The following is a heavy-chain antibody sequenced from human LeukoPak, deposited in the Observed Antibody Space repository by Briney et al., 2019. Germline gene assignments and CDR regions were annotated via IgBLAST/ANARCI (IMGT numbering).Heavy chain of an antibody. CDR3: ARDREVVPAMAQMDV. Sequence: PGGSLRLSCAASGFTVSTNYMSWVRQAPGKGLEWVSVIYTDASTHYADSVKGRFTISRDNSKNALYLQMNSLRAEDTAVYYCARDREVVPAMAQMDVWGKGTTVTVSS. V-gene: IGHV3-53*01. J-gene: IGHJ6*04. CDR2: IYTDAST. CDR1: GFTVSTNY. D-gene: IGHD2-21*02.